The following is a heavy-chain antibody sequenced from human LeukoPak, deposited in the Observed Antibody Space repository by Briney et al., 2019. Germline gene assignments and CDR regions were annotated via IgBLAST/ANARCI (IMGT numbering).Heavy chain of an antibody. Sequence: ASVKVSCKASGYSFIDYYIHWVRQAPGQGLECLGWMNPRTGDTRYEEKFQGRVAMARETSITTAYMELSGLNSDDTAMYFCTRDVIMGYQQGYFDPWGQGTLFTVSS. CDR3: TRDVIMGYQQGYFDP. J-gene: IGHJ5*02. D-gene: IGHD2-8*01. CDR1: GYSFIDYY. CDR2: MNPRTGDT. V-gene: IGHV1-2*02.